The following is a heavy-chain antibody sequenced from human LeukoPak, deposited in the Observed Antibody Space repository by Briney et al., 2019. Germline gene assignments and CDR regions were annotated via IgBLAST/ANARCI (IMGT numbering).Heavy chain of an antibody. CDR3: ARLRRYSSSWYGYFDL. J-gene: IGHJ2*01. V-gene: IGHV3-30*03. CDR2: ISYDGSNK. CDR1: GVTFSSYG. Sequence: PGGSLRLSCAASGVTFSSYGMHWVRQAPGKGLEWVAVISYDGSNKYYADSVKGRFTISRDNSKNTLYLQMNGLRAEDTAVYYCARLRRYSSSWYGYFDLWGRGTLVTVSS. D-gene: IGHD6-13*01.